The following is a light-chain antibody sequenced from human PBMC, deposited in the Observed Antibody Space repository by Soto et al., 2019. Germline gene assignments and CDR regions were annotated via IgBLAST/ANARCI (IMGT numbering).Light chain of an antibody. J-gene: IGKJ1*01. V-gene: IGKV1-5*01. Sequence: DIQMTQSPSILSASVGDRVTITCRASQSISSWLAWYQQKPGKAPKLLIYDASSLESGVPSRFSGSGSGTEFTLTISSLQPDDFATYYCQQYNSYSPVTFGQGTKVEIK. CDR2: DAS. CDR3: QQYNSYSPVT. CDR1: QSISSW.